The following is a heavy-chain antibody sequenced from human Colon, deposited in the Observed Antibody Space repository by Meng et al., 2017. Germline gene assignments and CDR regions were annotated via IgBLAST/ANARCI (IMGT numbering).Heavy chain of an antibody. CDR2: FSVTGDSK. V-gene: IGHV3-23*01. J-gene: IGHJ6*02. D-gene: IGHD6-19*01. CDR1: GFTFNYA. CDR3: AKDPRMAVPGGGYHYYGMDV. Sequence: GESLKISCAASGFTFNYALSWVRQAPGKGLEWVSSFSVTGDSKYFAESVRGRFTISRDNSKKTVFLLMDSLRTEDTAVYYCAKDPRMAVPGGGYHYYGMDVWGQGTTVTVSS.